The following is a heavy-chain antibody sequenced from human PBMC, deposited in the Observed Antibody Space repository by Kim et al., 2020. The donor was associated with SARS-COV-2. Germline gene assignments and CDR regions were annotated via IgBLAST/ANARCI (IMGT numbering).Heavy chain of an antibody. V-gene: IGHV1-18*04. CDR2: ISAYNGNT. CDR1: GYTFTSYG. J-gene: IGHJ4*02. D-gene: IGHD6-13*01. CDR3: ARESESGTSIAAAGPDY. Sequence: ASVKVSCKASGYTFTSYGISWVRQAPGQGLEWMGWISAYNGNTNYAQKLQGRVTMTTDTSTSTAYMELRSLRSDDTAVYYCARESESGTSIAAAGPDYWGQGTLVTVSS.